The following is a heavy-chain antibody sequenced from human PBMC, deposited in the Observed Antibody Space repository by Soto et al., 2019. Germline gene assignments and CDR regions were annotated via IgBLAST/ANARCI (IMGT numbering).Heavy chain of an antibody. D-gene: IGHD3-10*01. Sequence: PGGSLRLSCSASGVIFSGYHMSWIRQAPGKGLEWFSHIGTSDSYTNSADSVRGRFSISRDNAKTSLYLQMNSLRADDTAVYYCARGGSDFDYWGQGTLVTVSS. V-gene: IGHV3-11*06. CDR2: IGTSDSYT. J-gene: IGHJ4*02. CDR3: ARGGSDFDY. CDR1: GVIFSGYH.